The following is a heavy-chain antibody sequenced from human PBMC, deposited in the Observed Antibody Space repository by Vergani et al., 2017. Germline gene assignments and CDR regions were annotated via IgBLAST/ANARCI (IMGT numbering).Heavy chain of an antibody. J-gene: IGHJ3*02. CDR3: ARDQRSDAFDI. Sequence: QLQLQESGPGLVKPSETLSLTCTVSGGSISSGGYYWSWIRQHPGKGLEWIGYIYYSGSTYYNPSLKSRVTISVDTSKNQFSLKLSSVTAADTAVYYCARDQRSDAFDIWGQGTMVTVSS. CDR1: GGSISSGGYY. V-gene: IGHV4-31*03. CDR2: IYYSGST.